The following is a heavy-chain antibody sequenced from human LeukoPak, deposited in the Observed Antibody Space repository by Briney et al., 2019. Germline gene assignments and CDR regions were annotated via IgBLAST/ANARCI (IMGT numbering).Heavy chain of an antibody. CDR3: ARVYYDILTGYYADY. J-gene: IGHJ4*02. V-gene: IGHV1-69*04. Sequence: ASVKVSCKASGGTFSSYAISWVRQAPGQGLEWMGRIIPILGIANYAQKFQGRVTITADTSTSTAYMELRSLRSDDTAVYYCARVYYDILTGYYADYWGQGTLVTVSS. CDR2: IIPILGIA. D-gene: IGHD3-9*01. CDR1: GGTFSSYA.